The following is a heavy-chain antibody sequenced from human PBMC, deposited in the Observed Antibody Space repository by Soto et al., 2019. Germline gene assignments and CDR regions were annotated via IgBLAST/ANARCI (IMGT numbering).Heavy chain of an antibody. CDR2: INPSGGST. J-gene: IGHJ4*02. D-gene: IGHD3-22*01. CDR1: GYTFTSYY. V-gene: IGHV1-46*01. CDR3: ARDKQSYYYDSSGYPDY. Sequence: ASVKVSCKASGYTFTSYYMHWVRQAPGQGLEWMGIINPSGGSTSYAQKFQGRVTMTRDTSTSTVYMELSSLRSEDTAVYYCARDKQSYYYDSSGYPDYWGQGTLVTVSS.